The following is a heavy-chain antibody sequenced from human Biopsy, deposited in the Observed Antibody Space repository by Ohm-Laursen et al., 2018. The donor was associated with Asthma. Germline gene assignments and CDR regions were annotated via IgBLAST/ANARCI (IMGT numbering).Heavy chain of an antibody. Sequence: SLRLSCAASGITFSTYGMHWARQAPGKGLEWVAVITFDGSTQHYGDSVKGRFTISRDNSKNMLFLQMNSLRAEDTAVYYCLRDTLGYYFDIWGQGTQVTVSS. CDR3: LRDTLGYYFDI. CDR2: ITFDGSTQ. D-gene: IGHD6-13*01. J-gene: IGHJ4*02. CDR1: GITFSTYG. V-gene: IGHV3-30*19.